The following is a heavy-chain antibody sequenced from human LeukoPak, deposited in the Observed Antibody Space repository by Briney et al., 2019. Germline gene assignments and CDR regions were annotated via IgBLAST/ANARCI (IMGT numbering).Heavy chain of an antibody. J-gene: IGHJ3*02. V-gene: IGHV3-48*03. CDR2: ISSSGSTI. CDR3: AKRITVVARDAFDI. D-gene: IGHD6-19*01. CDR1: GFTFSSYE. Sequence: GGPLRLSCAASGFTFSSYEMNWVRQAPGKGLEWVSYISSSGSTIYYAESVKGRFTISRDNAKNSLFLQMNSLRAEDTAVYYCAKRITVVARDAFDIWGQGTMVTVSS.